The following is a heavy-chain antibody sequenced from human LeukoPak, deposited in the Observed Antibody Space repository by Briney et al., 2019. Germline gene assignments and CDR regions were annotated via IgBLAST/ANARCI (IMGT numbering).Heavy chain of an antibody. CDR2: IYSSGST. CDR3: ARDLRAYSGYAAFDY. V-gene: IGHV4-4*07. D-gene: IGHD5-12*01. Sequence: SETLSLTCTVSGGSISSYYWSWIRQPAGKGLEWIGRIYSSGSTNYNPSLKSRVTMSVDTSKNQFSLKLSSVTAADTAVYYCARDLRAYSGYAAFDYWGQGTLVTVSS. CDR1: GGSISSYY. J-gene: IGHJ4*02.